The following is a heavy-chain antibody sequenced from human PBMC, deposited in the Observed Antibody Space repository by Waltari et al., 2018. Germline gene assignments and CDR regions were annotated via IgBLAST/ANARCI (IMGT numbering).Heavy chain of an antibody. J-gene: IGHJ4*02. V-gene: IGHV4-39*02. D-gene: IGHD3-9*01. CDR3: ARRPYDILTGGFDS. Sequence: QLQLQESGPGLVKPSETLSLSCTVAGASISSKSYYWGWIRQPPGKGLEWIGSLYYGGGNSIPSLQSRVTISADTSKNRLSLKLTSVTATDTAVYYCARRPYDILTGGFDSWGQGTLVTVSS. CDR2: LYYGGG. CDR1: GASISSKSYY.